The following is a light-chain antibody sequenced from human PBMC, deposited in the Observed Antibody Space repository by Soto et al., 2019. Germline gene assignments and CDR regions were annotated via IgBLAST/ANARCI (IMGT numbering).Light chain of an antibody. CDR1: SSDVGGYNY. Sequence: QSALTQPPSASGSPGQSVTISCTGTSSDVGGYNYVSWYQQHPGKAPKLMIYEVSKRPSGVPDRFSGSKSGNTASLTVSGLQAEDEADYYDSSYAGSNSRVVFGGGTKLTVL. V-gene: IGLV2-8*01. CDR3: SSYAGSNSRVV. CDR2: EVS. J-gene: IGLJ2*01.